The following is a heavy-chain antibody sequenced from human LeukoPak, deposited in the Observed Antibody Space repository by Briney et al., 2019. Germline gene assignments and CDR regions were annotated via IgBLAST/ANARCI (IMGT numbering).Heavy chain of an antibody. Sequence: KTSETLSLTCTVSGGSISSSSYYWGWIRQPPGKGLEWIGSIYYSGSTYYNPSLKSPVTISVDTSKNQFSLKLSSVTAADTAVYYCARGTRDYMDVWGKGTTVTVSS. CDR1: GGSISSSSYY. CDR3: ARGTRDYMDV. D-gene: IGHD2-2*01. CDR2: IYYSGST. J-gene: IGHJ6*03. V-gene: IGHV4-39*07.